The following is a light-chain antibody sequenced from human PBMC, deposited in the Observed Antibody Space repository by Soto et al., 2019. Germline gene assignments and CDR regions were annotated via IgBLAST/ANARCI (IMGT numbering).Light chain of an antibody. CDR1: QSISIY. J-gene: IGKJ1*01. Sequence: DIQMTQSPSTLSASVGDRLTITCRASQSISIYLAWYQQRLGKAPKLLIFDASNLETGVPSRFSAGGSGTEFTLTINSLQPDDFANYYCQQYNPYSMWTFGQGTKVDIK. CDR3: QQYNPYSMWT. CDR2: DAS. V-gene: IGKV1-5*01.